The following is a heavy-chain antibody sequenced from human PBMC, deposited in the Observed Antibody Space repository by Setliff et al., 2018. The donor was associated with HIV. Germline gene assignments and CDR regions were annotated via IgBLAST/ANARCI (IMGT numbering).Heavy chain of an antibody. CDR2: ISGSGGST. CDR1: GFTFSTYP. J-gene: IGHJ4*02. D-gene: IGHD6-19*01. CDR3: AKWHSTAWYSGYYIDN. Sequence: GGSLRLSCAASGFTFSTYPMSWVRQAPGKGLEWVSGISGSGGSTYYADSVKGRFTISRDNSKNTLYLQMNSLRVEDTAIYYCAKWHSTAWYSGYYIDNWGQGTQVTVSS. V-gene: IGHV3-23*01.